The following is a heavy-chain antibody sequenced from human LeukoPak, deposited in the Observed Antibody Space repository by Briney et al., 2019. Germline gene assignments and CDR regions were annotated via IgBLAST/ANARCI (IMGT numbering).Heavy chain of an antibody. J-gene: IGHJ4*02. CDR1: GFTFSSYW. D-gene: IGHD5-12*01. CDR3: AREGRVSGYDFDC. Sequence: QPGGSLRLSCAASGFTFSSYWMHWVRQAPGKGLVWVSRINSDRSSITYADSVKGRFTISRDNAKNTLYLQMNSLRVEDTAVYYCAREGRVSGYDFDCWGQGTLVTVSS. V-gene: IGHV3-74*03. CDR2: INSDRSSI.